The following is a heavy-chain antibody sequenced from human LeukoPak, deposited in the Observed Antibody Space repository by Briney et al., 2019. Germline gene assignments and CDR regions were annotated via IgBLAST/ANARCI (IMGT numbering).Heavy chain of an antibody. CDR2: IYYSGST. CDR3: ARGEGPTRYYYYGMDV. CDR1: GGSISSYY. V-gene: IGHV4-59*01. J-gene: IGHJ6*02. Sequence: SETLSLTCTVSGGSISSYYWSWIRQPPGKGLEWIGYIYYSGSTNYNPSLKSRVTISVDTSKNQFSLKLSSVTAADTAVYYCARGEGPTRYYYYGMDVWGQGTTVTVSS.